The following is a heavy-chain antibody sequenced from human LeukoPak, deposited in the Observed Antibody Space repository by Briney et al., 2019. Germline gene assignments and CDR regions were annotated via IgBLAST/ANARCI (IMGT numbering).Heavy chain of an antibody. CDR2: ISSSSSYI. CDR3: ASMTIAAADPFDY. D-gene: IGHD6-13*01. J-gene: IGHJ4*02. V-gene: IGHV3-21*01. CDR1: GFTFSSYA. Sequence: GGSLRLSCAASGFTFSSYAMSWVRQAPGKGLEWVSSISSSSSYIYYADSVKGRFTISRDNAKNSLYLQMNSLRAEDTAVYYCASMTIAAADPFDYWGQGTLVTVSS.